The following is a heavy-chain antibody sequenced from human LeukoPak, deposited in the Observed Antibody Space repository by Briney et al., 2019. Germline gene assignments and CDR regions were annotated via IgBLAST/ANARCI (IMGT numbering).Heavy chain of an antibody. CDR3: ARDPSMVATVCVFDY. V-gene: IGHV3-7*01. D-gene: IGHD5-12*01. CDR2: IKQDGSEK. J-gene: IGHJ4*02. Sequence: GGSLRLSCAASGFTFSSYWMSWVRQAPGKGLEWVANIKQDGSEKYYVDSVKGRFTISRDNAKNSLYLQMNSLRAEDTAVYYCARDPSMVATVCVFDYWGQGTLVTVSS. CDR1: GFTFSSYW.